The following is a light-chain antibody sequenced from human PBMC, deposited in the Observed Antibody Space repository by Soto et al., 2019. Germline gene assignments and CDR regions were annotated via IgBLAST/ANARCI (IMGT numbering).Light chain of an antibody. CDR1: QRISSY. Sequence: DIQIPQSPSSLSASVRYRVTITCRASQRISSYLNWYQQKPGKAPKLLIYAASSLQSGVPSRFSGSGSGTDFTLTISSLQPEDFATYYCQQSYSTPWTFGQGTKVDIK. CDR2: AAS. V-gene: IGKV1-39*01. J-gene: IGKJ1*01. CDR3: QQSYSTPWT.